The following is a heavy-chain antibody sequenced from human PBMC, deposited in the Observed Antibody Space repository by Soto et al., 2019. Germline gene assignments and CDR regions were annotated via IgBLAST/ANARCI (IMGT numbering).Heavy chain of an antibody. CDR3: VRVGIVARPY. D-gene: IGHD2-21*01. CDR1: GLTFSKFG. Sequence: EVQMVESGGDLVQPGGSLRLSCEVSGLTFSKFGMTWVRQAPGQGLEWVSSISSDGATIYYADSVKGRFTISRDNDKNLLYLQMNSLKGEDTATYYCVRVGIVARPYWGQGTPVTVSS. CDR2: ISSDGATI. V-gene: IGHV3-48*03. J-gene: IGHJ4*02.